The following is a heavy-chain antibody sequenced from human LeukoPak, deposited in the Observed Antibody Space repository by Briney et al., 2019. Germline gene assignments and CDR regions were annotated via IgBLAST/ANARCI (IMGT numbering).Heavy chain of an antibody. CDR3: ARDGGVAPHNWFDP. V-gene: IGHV4-30-4*07. D-gene: IGHD2-8*02. CDR1: GGSISSGGYS. CDR2: IYYSVNT. J-gene: IGHJ5*02. Sequence: SETLSLTCAVSGGSISSGGYSWSWIRQPPGKGLEWIGYIYYSVNTYYSPSLKSRVTISVDTSKNQFSLQLSSATAADTAVYYCARDGGVAPHNWFDPWGQGTLVTVSS.